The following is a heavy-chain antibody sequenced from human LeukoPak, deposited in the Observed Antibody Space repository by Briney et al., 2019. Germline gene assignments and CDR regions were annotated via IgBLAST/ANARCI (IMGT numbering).Heavy chain of an antibody. CDR1: GFTFSSYG. J-gene: IGHJ4*02. CDR2: ISYGGGNK. D-gene: IGHD5-24*01. V-gene: IGHV3-30*18. CDR3: AKAGVDMTTILLYFDF. Sequence: PGGSLRLSCAASGFTFSSYGMHWVRQAPGKGLEWVAVISYGGGNKYYAGSVKGRFTISRDNSKNTLYLQMNSLRGEDTAVYYCAKAGVDMTTILLYFDFWGQGTLVTVSS.